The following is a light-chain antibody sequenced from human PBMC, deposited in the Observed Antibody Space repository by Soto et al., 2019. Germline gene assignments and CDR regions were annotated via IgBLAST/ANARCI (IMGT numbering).Light chain of an antibody. J-gene: IGKJ3*01. Sequence: DIQMTQSPSSLSASVGDRITITCQASQDISNYLNWYQQRPGKAPKLLIYDASNLETGVPSRFCGGGAGTDFTISISSPQPEDIATYYCQHYDNLPPNSFGPGTKVDIK. CDR3: QHYDNLPPNS. V-gene: IGKV1-33*01. CDR1: QDISNY. CDR2: DAS.